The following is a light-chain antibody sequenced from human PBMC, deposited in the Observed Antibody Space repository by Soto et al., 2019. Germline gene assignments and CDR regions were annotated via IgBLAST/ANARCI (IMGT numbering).Light chain of an antibody. CDR2: RDN. CDR1: YSNVGTNY. V-gene: IGLV1-47*01. Sequence: VLTQPPSASGTPGQGVTISCSGAYSNVGTNYVYWYQQFPGTAPKLLIYRDNQRASGVPDRFSGSKSGTSASLAISGLRSEDEAEYYCAAWDDSPSAHVVFGGGTKVTVL. CDR3: AAWDDSPSAHVV. J-gene: IGLJ2*01.